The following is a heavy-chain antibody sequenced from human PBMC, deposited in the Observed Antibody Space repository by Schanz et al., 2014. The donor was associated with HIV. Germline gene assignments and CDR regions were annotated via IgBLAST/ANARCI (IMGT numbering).Heavy chain of an antibody. CDR2: ISYDGSNK. CDR1: GFSFSNYG. V-gene: IGHV3-30*03. Sequence: QVQLVESGGGVVQPGRSLRLSCAASGFSFSNYGMHWVRQAPGKGLEWVAVISYDGSNKYYADSVKGRFTISRDNSKNTLYLQMNSLRAEDTAVYYCARDRMVYAQAPLYYFDYWGQGTLVTVSS. D-gene: IGHD2-8*01. CDR3: ARDRMVYAQAPLYYFDY. J-gene: IGHJ4*02.